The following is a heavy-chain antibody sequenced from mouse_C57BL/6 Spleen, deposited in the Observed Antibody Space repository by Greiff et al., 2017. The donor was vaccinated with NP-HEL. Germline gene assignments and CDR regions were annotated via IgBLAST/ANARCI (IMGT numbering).Heavy chain of an antibody. CDR3: ARRGYDYVAWFAY. J-gene: IGHJ3*01. CDR2: IYPGDGDT. V-gene: IGHV1-80*01. D-gene: IGHD2-4*01. CDR1: GYAFSSYW. Sequence: QVQLQQSGAELVKPGASVKISCKASGYAFSSYWMNWVKQRPGKGLEWIGQIYPGDGDTNYNGKFKGKATLTADKSSSTAYMQLSSLTSEDSAVYFCARRGYDYVAWFAYWGQGTLVTVSA.